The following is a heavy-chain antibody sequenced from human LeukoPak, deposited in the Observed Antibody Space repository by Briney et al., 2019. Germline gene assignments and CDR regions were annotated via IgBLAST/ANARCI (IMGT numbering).Heavy chain of an antibody. CDR1: GYSISSGYY. D-gene: IGHD3-16*01. V-gene: IGHV4-38-2*02. J-gene: IGHJ4*02. Sequence: TSETLSLTCTVSGYSISSGYYWGWIRQPPGKGLEWIGSIYHSGSTYYNPSLKSRVTISVDTSKNQFSLKLSSVTAADTAVYYCARDWGHDYGDYWGQGTLVTVSS. CDR3: ARDWGHDYGDY. CDR2: IYHSGST.